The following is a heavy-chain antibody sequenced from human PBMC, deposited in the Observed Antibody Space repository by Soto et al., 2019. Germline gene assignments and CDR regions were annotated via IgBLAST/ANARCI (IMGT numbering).Heavy chain of an antibody. V-gene: IGHV4-4*08. CDR1: GGSINGYY. CDR3: ARLRSGPDNGWYWAFDY. CDR2: ISKSGST. J-gene: IGHJ4*02. Sequence: SETLSLTCTGSGGSINGYYGSWIRQPPGKGLEWIGYISKSGSTNYNPALKSRVTISVDTSKNQFSLKLNSVTAADTAVYFCARLRSGPDNGWYWAFDYWGRGTLVTVSS. D-gene: IGHD6-19*01.